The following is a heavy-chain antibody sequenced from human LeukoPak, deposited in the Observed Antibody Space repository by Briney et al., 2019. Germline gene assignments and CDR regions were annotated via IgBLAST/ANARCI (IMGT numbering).Heavy chain of an antibody. V-gene: IGHV3-30-3*01. CDR1: GFTFSSYA. J-gene: IGHJ4*02. Sequence: GGSLRLSCAASGFTFSSYAMHWVRQAPGKGLGWVAVISYDGSNKYYADSVKGRFTISRDNSKNTLYLQMNSLRAEDTAVYYCAREEVYNWNDGAFDYWGQGTLVTVTS. CDR3: AREEVYNWNDGAFDY. CDR2: ISYDGSNK. D-gene: IGHD1-1*01.